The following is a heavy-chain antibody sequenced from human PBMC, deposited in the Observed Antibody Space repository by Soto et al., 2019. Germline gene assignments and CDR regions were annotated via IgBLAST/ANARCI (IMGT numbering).Heavy chain of an antibody. D-gene: IGHD2-15*01. Sequence: SETLYLTWSVFGGSISSYYWSWIRQPPGKGLEWIGYIYYSGSTNYNPSLKSRVTISVDTSKNQFSLKLSSVTAADTAVYYCARLRGCSGGSCYYYLDYWGQGTLVTVSS. V-gene: IGHV4-59*08. CDR1: GGSISSYY. J-gene: IGHJ4*02. CDR3: ARLRGCSGGSCYYYLDY. CDR2: IYYSGST.